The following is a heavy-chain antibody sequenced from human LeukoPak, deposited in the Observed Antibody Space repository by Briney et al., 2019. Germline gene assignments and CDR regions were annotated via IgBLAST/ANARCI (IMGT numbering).Heavy chain of an antibody. Sequence: GRSLRLSCAASGFTFDNYAMHWVRQAPGKGLEWVSGISWNSGSIGYADSVKGRFTISRDNAKNSLYLQMNSLRPEDMAFYYCAKDLLAVVADAFDYWGQGTLVTVSS. D-gene: IGHD6-19*01. J-gene: IGHJ4*02. CDR3: AKDLLAVVADAFDY. CDR1: GFTFDNYA. CDR2: ISWNSGSI. V-gene: IGHV3-9*03.